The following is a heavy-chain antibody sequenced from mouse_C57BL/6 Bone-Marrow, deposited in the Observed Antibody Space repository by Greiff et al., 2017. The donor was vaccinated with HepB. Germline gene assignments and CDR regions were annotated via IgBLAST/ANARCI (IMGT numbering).Heavy chain of an antibody. J-gene: IGHJ4*01. D-gene: IGHD2-1*01. CDR3: ASLIYYGNYGAMDY. Sequence: VKLMESGPGLVAPSQSLSITCTVSGFSLTSYGVDWVRQSPGKGLEWLGVIWGVGSTNYNSALKSRLSISKDNSKSQVFLKMNSLQTDDTAMYYCASLIYYGNYGAMDYWGQGTSVTVSS. CDR2: IWGVGST. V-gene: IGHV2-6*01. CDR1: GFSLTSYG.